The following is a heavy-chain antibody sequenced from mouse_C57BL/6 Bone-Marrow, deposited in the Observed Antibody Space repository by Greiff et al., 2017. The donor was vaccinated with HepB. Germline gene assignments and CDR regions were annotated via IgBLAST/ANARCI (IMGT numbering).Heavy chain of an antibody. CDR3: AREGSNRYYFDY. Sequence: VQRVESGAELVKPGASVKLSCKASGYTFTSYWMHWVKQRPGQGLEWIGMIHPNSGSTNYNEKFKSKATLTVDKSSSTAYMQLSSLTSEDSAVYYCAREGSNRYYFDYWGQGTTLTVSS. D-gene: IGHD2-5*01. CDR2: IHPNSGST. J-gene: IGHJ2*01. CDR1: GYTFTSYW. V-gene: IGHV1-64*01.